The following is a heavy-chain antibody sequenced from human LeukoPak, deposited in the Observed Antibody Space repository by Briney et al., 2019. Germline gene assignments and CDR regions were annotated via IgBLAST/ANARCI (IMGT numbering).Heavy chain of an antibody. CDR2: INPNSGGT. V-gene: IGHV1-2*04. J-gene: IGHJ5*02. D-gene: IGHD1-26*01. Sequence: ASVKVSCKASGYTFTSYYMHWVRQAPGQGLEWMGWINPNSGGTNYAQKFQGWVTMTRDTSISTAYMELSRLRSDDTAVYYCARVKVAGGVQDVWFDPWGQGTLVTVSS. CDR1: GYTFTSYY. CDR3: ARVKVAGGVQDVWFDP.